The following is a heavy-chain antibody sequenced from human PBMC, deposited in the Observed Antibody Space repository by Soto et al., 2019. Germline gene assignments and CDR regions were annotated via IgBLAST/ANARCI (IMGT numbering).Heavy chain of an antibody. CDR3: AKVEAAAARVNWFDP. D-gene: IGHD6-13*01. CDR1: GLTFSSYA. CDR2: ISGSGITT. V-gene: IGHV3-23*01. Sequence: HPGGSLRLSCAASGLTFSSYAMTWVRQAPGKGLEWVSLISGSGITTYYVDSVKGRFIVSRDSSKNTLYLQMNNLRAEDAAVYYCAKVEAAAARVNWFDPWGQGTLVTVSS. J-gene: IGHJ5*02.